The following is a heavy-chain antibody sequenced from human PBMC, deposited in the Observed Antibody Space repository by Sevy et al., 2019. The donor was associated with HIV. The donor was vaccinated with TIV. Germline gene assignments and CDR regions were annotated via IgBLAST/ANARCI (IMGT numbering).Heavy chain of an antibody. CDR2: ISWDGRGN. D-gene: IGHD2-2*01. V-gene: IGHV3-43*01. J-gene: IGHJ5*02. CDR3: ARDYVGCRDLRGEGYA. Sequence: GGSLRLSCAASGFTFDDYTMNWVRQAPGKGLEWVSLISWDGRGNFYADSVRGRFTICRDNSKNSLFLQMNSLRPEDTAVYYCARDYVGCRDLRGEGYAWGQGTQVTVSS. CDR1: GFTFDDYT.